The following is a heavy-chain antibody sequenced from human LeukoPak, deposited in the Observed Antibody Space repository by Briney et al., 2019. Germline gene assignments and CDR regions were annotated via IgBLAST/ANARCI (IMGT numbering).Heavy chain of an antibody. J-gene: IGHJ4*02. D-gene: IGHD2-2*01. CDR1: GFIFSTFG. CDR2: ISSSGDTI. CDR3: ARAGPGVPAAMTY. Sequence: PGRSLRLSCVASGFIFSTFGMSWVRQAPGKGLEWISYISSSGDTIYYADSVKGRLTISRDNAKNSLYLQMNSLRDEDTAVYYCARAGPGVPAAMTYWGQGTLVTVSS. V-gene: IGHV3-48*02.